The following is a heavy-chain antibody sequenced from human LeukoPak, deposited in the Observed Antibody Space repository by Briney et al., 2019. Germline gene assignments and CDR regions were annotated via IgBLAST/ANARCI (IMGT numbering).Heavy chain of an antibody. D-gene: IGHD6-13*01. Sequence: GGSLRLSCAASGFTFSSYTMNWVRQAPGKGLEWLSSISSISTYIYYADSVKGRFTISRDNAKNSPYLQVNSLRAEDTAVYYCARAYRAGTAGDGFDIWGQGTMVTVSS. CDR3: ARAYRAGTAGDGFDI. CDR2: ISSISTYI. V-gene: IGHV3-21*01. CDR1: GFTFSSYT. J-gene: IGHJ3*02.